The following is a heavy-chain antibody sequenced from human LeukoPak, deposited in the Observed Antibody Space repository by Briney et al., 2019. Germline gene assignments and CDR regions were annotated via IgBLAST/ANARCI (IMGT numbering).Heavy chain of an antibody. CDR3: VKEQSSGNYRTADF. D-gene: IGHD3-10*01. V-gene: IGHV3-30*18. CDR2: ITYDGITT. Sequence: GTSLRLSCAASGFTLSSCGMHWVRPAPGKGLEWVAVITYDGITTYFDDSVKGRFTISRDTSKSMLYLQMNSLRPEDTAVYYCVKEQSSGNYRTADFWGQGTLVTVSS. CDR1: GFTLSSCG. J-gene: IGHJ4*02.